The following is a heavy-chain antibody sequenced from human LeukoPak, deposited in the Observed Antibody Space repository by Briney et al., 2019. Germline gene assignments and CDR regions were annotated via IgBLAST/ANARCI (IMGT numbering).Heavy chain of an antibody. CDR3: ARAPTGSGWFDP. CDR2: IYHSGST. Sequence: SETLSLTCTVSGYSISSGYYWGWIRQPPGKGLEWIGSIYHSGSTYYNPSLKSRVTISVDTSKNQFSLKLSSVTAADTAVYYCARAPTGSGWFDPWGQGTLVTVSS. CDR1: GYSISSGYY. V-gene: IGHV4-38-2*02. J-gene: IGHJ5*02. D-gene: IGHD3-10*01.